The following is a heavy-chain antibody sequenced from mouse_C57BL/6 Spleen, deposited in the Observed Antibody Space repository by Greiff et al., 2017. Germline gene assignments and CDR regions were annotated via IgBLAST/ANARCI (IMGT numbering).Heavy chain of an antibody. CDR2: LDPSDSYT. CDR3: ARVITTVGAPYYYAMDY. Sequence: QVQLQQSGAELVMPGASVKLSCKASGYTFTSYWMHWVKQRPGQGLEWIGELDPSDSYTNYNQKFKGKSTLTVDKSSSTAYMQLSSLTSEDSAVYYCARVITTVGAPYYYAMDYWGQGTSVTVSS. V-gene: IGHV1-69*01. J-gene: IGHJ4*01. CDR1: GYTFTSYW. D-gene: IGHD1-1*01.